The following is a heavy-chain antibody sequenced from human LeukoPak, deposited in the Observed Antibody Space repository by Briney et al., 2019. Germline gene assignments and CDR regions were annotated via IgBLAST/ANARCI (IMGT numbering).Heavy chain of an antibody. J-gene: IGHJ3*02. Sequence: SVKVSCKASGGTFSSYAISWVRQAPGQGLEWMGGIIPIFGTANYAQKFQGRVTITADESTSTAYMELSSLRSEDTAVYYCASPSAYSYGIDAFDIWGQGTMVTVSS. CDR1: GGTFSSYA. V-gene: IGHV1-69*13. D-gene: IGHD5-18*01. CDR3: ASPSAYSYGIDAFDI. CDR2: IIPIFGTA.